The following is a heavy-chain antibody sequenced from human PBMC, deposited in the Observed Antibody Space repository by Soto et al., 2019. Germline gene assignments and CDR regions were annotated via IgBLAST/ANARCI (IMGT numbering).Heavy chain of an antibody. CDR2: ISSTTNYI. CDR1: GFTFTSYT. Sequence: GRSLRRSCAASGFTFTSYTINWVRQAPGKGLECVSSISSTTNYIYYADSLKGRFTVSRDNSKNSLYLEMNSLRAEDTAVYYCARESEDLPSNFDYWGQGTLVTVS. V-gene: IGHV3-21*01. J-gene: IGHJ4*02. CDR3: ARESEDLPSNFDY.